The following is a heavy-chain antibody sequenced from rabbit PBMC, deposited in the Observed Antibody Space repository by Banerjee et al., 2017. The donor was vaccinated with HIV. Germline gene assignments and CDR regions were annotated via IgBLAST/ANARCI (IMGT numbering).Heavy chain of an antibody. V-gene: IGHV1S7*01. J-gene: IGHJ4*01. CDR3: ARGDYADSSYHSL. CDR2: IDPVSVRT. D-gene: IGHD8-1*01. Sequence: QSLEESGGDLVKPGASLTLTCTASGFDFSSYGVSWVRQAPGKGLDWIGYIDPVSVRTHYASCVNGRFTISSHNAQNTLYLQLNSLTAADTATYFCARGDYADSSYHSLWGPGT. CDR1: GFDFSSYG.